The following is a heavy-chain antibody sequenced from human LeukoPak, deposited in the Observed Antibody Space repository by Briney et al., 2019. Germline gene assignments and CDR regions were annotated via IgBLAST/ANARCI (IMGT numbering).Heavy chain of an antibody. CDR2: INHSGST. CDR1: GGSFSGYY. D-gene: IGHD6-13*01. CDR3: AKERYSGLPGY. Sequence: PSETLSLTCAVYGGSFSGYYWSWLRQPPGKGLEWIGEINHSGSTNYNPSLKSRVTISVDTSKNQFSLKLSSVTAADTAVYYCAKERYSGLPGYWGQGTLVTVSS. J-gene: IGHJ4*02. V-gene: IGHV4-34*01.